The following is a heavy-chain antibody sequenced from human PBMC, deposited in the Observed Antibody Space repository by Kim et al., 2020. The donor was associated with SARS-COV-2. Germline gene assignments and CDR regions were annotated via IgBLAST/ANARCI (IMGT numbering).Heavy chain of an antibody. V-gene: IGHV4-31*02. Sequence: YYNPALKGRVTISVGTSKNQFSLKLSSVTAADTAVYYCARGEAAAGPVDYWGQGTLVTVSS. CDR3: ARGEAAAGPVDY. D-gene: IGHD6-13*01. J-gene: IGHJ4*02.